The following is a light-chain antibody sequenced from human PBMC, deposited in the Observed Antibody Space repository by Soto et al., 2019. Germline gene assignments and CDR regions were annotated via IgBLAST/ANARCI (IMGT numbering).Light chain of an antibody. V-gene: IGKV1-5*03. CDR2: KAS. J-gene: IGKJ1*01. Sequence: DIQMTQSPSTLSASVGDRVTITCRASQSISSWLAWYQQIPGRAPKLLIYKASSLESGVPSRFSGRGSRTVFHLPISRLQHDDFATYYCQHYNNYPWTFGQGTKVAIK. CDR3: QHYNNYPWT. CDR1: QSISSW.